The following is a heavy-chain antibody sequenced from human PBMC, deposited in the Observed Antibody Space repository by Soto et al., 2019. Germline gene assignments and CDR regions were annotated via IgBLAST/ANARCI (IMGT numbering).Heavy chain of an antibody. D-gene: IGHD1-26*01. CDR1: GFTFSDHY. V-gene: IGHV3-72*01. CDR2: SRNKANSYST. CDR3: ARFSGSYTRGLDY. Sequence: EVQLVESGGGLVQPGGSLILSCAASGFTFSDHYMDWVRQAPGKGLEWVGRSRNKANSYSTEYAASVKGRFTISRDESKNSLYLQKISMKTEDPAVYYCARFSGSYTRGLDYWGQGTLGTVSS. J-gene: IGHJ4*02.